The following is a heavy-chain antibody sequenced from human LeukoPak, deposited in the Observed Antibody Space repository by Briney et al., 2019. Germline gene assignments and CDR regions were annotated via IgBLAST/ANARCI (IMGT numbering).Heavy chain of an antibody. CDR1: GFTFSDYY. J-gene: IGHJ4*02. CDR2: ISSSGSTI. Sequence: GGSLRLSCAASGFTFSDYYMSWIRQAPGKGLEWVSYISSSGSTIYYADSVKGRFTISRDNAKNSLYLQMNSLRAEDTAVYYCGGAPYFYDCSVYSDYWGQGTLVTVSS. CDR3: GGAPYFYDCSVYSDY. D-gene: IGHD3-22*01. V-gene: IGHV3-11*01.